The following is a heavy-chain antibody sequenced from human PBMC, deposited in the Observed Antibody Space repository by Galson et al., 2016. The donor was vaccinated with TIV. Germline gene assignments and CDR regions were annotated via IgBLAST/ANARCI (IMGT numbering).Heavy chain of an antibody. J-gene: IGHJ6*02. CDR3: MSEGSTVTMHHYFGMDV. D-gene: IGHD4-17*01. V-gene: IGHV4-38-2*01. CDR2: IYESGTT. CDR1: GYSIKSGYY. Sequence: SETLSLTCDVSGYSIKSGYYWGWIRQPPGKGLQWIGSIYESGTTYSNPSLKSRLTLSVDTSKNQFSLKLSSVTASDTAVYYCMSEGSTVTMHHYFGMDVWGQGTSVTVSS.